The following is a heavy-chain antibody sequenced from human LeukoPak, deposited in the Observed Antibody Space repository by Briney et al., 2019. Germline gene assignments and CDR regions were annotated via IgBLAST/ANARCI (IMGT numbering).Heavy chain of an antibody. D-gene: IGHD2-15*01. CDR2: IYSGGST. Sequence: GGSLRLSCAASGFTFSTYTMNWVRQAPGKGLEWVSVIYSGGSTYYADSVKGRFTISRDNSKNTLYLQMNSLRAKDTAVYYCARLGGGGYCSGGSCYYWGQGTLVTVSS. J-gene: IGHJ4*02. CDR3: ARLGGGGYCSGGSCYY. CDR1: GFTFSTYT. V-gene: IGHV3-53*01.